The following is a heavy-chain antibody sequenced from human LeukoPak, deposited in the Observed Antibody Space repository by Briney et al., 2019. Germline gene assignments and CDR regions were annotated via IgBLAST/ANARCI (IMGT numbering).Heavy chain of an antibody. CDR1: GYIFPNYW. D-gene: IGHD2-21*02. Sequence: GESLKISCEASGYIFPNYWIGWVRQVPGKGLDWMGLIHPGDSDTRYSPSFQGQVTISVDKSITPAYLQWSSLQASDTAIYFCARVVVVTATHWYFDLWGRGSLVTVFS. J-gene: IGHJ2*01. CDR2: IHPGDSDT. CDR3: ARVVVVTATHWYFDL. V-gene: IGHV5-51*01.